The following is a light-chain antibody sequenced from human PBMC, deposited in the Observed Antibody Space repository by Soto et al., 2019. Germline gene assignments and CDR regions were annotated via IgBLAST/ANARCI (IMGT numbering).Light chain of an antibody. Sequence: IQMTQSPSSLSASVGDRVTITCRASQGISNYLAWFQQKPGKVPTLLIYATSTLHSGVPSRFSGSGSGTDFTLSISSLQPEDVATYYCQKYNSAPWTFGQGTKVEIK. J-gene: IGKJ1*01. CDR3: QKYNSAPWT. CDR2: ATS. CDR1: QGISNY. V-gene: IGKV1-27*01.